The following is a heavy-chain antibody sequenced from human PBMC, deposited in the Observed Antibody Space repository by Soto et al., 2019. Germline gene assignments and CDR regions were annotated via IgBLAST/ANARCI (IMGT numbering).Heavy chain of an antibody. CDR2: FDPEDGET. CDR3: ATCKAARYYYGMDV. CDR1: GYTLTELS. Sequence: GASVKVSCKVSGYTLTELSMHWVRQAPGKGLEWMGGFDPEDGETIYAQKFQGRVTMTEDTSTDTAYMELSSLRSEDTAVYYCATCKAARYYYGMDVWGQGTTVTVS. V-gene: IGHV1-24*01. J-gene: IGHJ6*02. D-gene: IGHD6-6*01.